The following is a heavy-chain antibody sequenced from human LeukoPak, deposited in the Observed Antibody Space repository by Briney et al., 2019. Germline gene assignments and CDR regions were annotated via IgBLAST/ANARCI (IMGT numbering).Heavy chain of an antibody. CDR3: ARPHSLHSSGYYLD. D-gene: IGHD3-22*01. CDR2: ISSSSSYI. V-gene: IGHV3-21*01. CDR1: GFTFSSYS. J-gene: IGHJ4*02. Sequence: KTGGSLRLSCAASGFTFSSYSMNWVRQAPGKGLEWVSSISSSSSYIYYADSVKGRFTISRDNAKNSLYLQMNSLRAEDTAVYYCARPHSLHSSGYYLDWGQGTLVTVSS.